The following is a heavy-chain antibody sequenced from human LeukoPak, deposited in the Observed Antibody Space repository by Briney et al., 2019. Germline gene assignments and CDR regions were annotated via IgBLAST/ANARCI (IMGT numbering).Heavy chain of an antibody. J-gene: IGHJ4*02. CDR2: IKQDGSEK. CDR3: ARRGTSSSWAHFDY. CDR1: GFTFSSYW. V-gene: IGHV3-7*05. D-gene: IGHD6-13*01. Sequence: GGSLRLSCAASGFTFSSYWMTWVRQAPGKGLEWVAKIKQDGSEKYYVDSVKGRFTISRGNAKNSLYLQMNSLGAEDTAVYYCARRGTSSSWAHFDYWGQGALGTVSS.